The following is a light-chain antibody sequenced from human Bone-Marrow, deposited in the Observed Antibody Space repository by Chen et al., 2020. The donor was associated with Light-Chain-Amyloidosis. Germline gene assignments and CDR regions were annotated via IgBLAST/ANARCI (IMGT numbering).Light chain of an antibody. CDR3: QSTDSTATYGV. CDR1: ALPKQY. Sequence: SYELTQPPSVSMAPGQTARITGAGDALPKQYVYWFQQKPGQAPVLVMYKDNERPSGIPERFSGSSSGTTVTLTISRVQTEDEADYYCQSTDSTATYGVFGGGTQLTVL. V-gene: IGLV3-25*03. CDR2: KDN. J-gene: IGLJ3*02.